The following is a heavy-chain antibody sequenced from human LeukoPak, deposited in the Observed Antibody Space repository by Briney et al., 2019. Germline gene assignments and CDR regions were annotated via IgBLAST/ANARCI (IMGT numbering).Heavy chain of an antibody. D-gene: IGHD2-15*01. V-gene: IGHV3-15*01. CDR1: TFTFSNVW. CDR2: IKSKSDGGTT. CDR3: TTAPRGYCSGGSCSYAFDI. J-gene: IGHJ3*02. Sequence: KTGGSLRLSCAASTFTFSNVWMSWVRQAPGKGLEWVGRIKSKSDGGTTDYAAPVKGRFTISRDDSKNTLYLQMNSLKTEDTAVYYCTTAPRGYCSGGSCSYAFDIWGQGTMVTVSS.